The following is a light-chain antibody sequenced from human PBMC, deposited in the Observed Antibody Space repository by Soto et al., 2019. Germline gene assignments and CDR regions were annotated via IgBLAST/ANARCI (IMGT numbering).Light chain of an antibody. CDR1: QSVSSY. CDR3: QQRSNWPWT. Sequence: EIVLTQSPATLSLSPGERATLSCRASQSVSSYLAWYQQKPGQAPRLLIYDASNRATGIPARFSGSGSGTDFTLTISSLEPEDFAVYYCQQRSNWPWTLCQGTKVEIK. CDR2: DAS. J-gene: IGKJ1*01. V-gene: IGKV3-11*01.